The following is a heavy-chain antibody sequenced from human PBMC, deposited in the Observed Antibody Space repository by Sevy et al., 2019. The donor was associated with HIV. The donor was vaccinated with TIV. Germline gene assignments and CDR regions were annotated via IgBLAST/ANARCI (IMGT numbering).Heavy chain of an antibody. Sequence: SETLSLTCTVSGGSVSGYFWSWIRQPPGRGLEWIGNIHHSGTTKYNPSLKSRLTISVDTSKNQFSLILTSATAADTAVYYCTRVDSSGHSDYWGQGNPVTVSS. CDR2: IHHSGTT. D-gene: IGHD3-22*01. V-gene: IGHV4-59*02. J-gene: IGHJ4*02. CDR1: GGSVSGYF. CDR3: TRVDSSGHSDY.